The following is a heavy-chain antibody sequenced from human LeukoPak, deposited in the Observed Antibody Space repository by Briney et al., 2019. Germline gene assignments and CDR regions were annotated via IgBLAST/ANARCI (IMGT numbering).Heavy chain of an antibody. V-gene: IGHV3-53*01. J-gene: IGHJ4*02. CDR1: GFTFRNYW. CDR3: VREDLGVDY. D-gene: IGHD1-26*01. Sequence: GGSLRLSCAASGFTFRNYWMSWVRQAPGKGLEWISILYVNENRYYADSVKGRFIISRDTSKNTLYLQMNSLRAEDTAMYYCVREDLGVDYWGQGTLVTVSS. CDR2: LYVNENR.